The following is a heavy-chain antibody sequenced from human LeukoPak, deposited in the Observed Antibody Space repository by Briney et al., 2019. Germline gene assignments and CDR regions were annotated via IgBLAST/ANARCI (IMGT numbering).Heavy chain of an antibody. CDR1: RFTFSSYV. CDR3: VRVLTVTFDS. J-gene: IGHJ4*02. Sequence: GGSLRLSRAASRFTFSSYVMSWVRQAPGKGLEWVSSITGSGTGTFYADSVRGRFTISRDNSKKTVYLQMNSLRAEDTAVYYCVRVLTVTFDSWGQGTLVTVSS. D-gene: IGHD4-17*01. CDR2: ITGSGTGT. V-gene: IGHV3-23*01.